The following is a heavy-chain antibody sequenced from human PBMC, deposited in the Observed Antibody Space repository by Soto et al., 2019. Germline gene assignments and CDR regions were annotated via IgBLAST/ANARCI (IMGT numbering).Heavy chain of an antibody. J-gene: IGHJ4*02. CDR3: ARDQPVYSYGYGLGY. CDR2: ISSSSSYI. Sequence: EVQLVESGGGLVKPGGSLRLSCAASGFTFSSYSMNWVRQAPGKGLEWVLSISSSSSYIYYADSVKGRFTISRDNAKNSLYQQMSSLRAEDTAVYYCARDQPVYSYGYGLGYWGQGTRVTVSS. D-gene: IGHD5-18*01. CDR1: GFTFSSYS. V-gene: IGHV3-21*01.